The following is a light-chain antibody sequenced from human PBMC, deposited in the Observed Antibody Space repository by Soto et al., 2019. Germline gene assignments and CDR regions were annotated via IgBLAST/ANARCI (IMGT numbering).Light chain of an antibody. J-gene: IGLJ3*02. CDR1: LSGVDTYSF. V-gene: IGLV2-23*01. CDR2: EGN. Sequence: QSVLTQPASVSGSPGQSIGISCTGTLSGVDTYSFVSWYQHHPGAAPQLIIFEGNKRPSGVSDRFSGSRSGETASLTISGLQAEDEADYYCCLYARGGVVFGGRTKVTVL. CDR3: CLYARGGVV.